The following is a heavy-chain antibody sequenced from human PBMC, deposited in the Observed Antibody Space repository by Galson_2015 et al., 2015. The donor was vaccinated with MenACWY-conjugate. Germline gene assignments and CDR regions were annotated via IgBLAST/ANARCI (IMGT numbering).Heavy chain of an antibody. V-gene: IGHV4-39*01. CDR2: IYYSGST. Sequence: ETLSLTCTVSGGPISSSSYYWGWIRQPPGKGLEWIGSIYYSGSTYYNPSLKSRVTISVDTSKNQVSLKLSSVTAADTAVYYCASLDSSGHIFDYWGQGTLVTVSS. J-gene: IGHJ4*02. CDR1: GGPISSSSYY. D-gene: IGHD3-22*01. CDR3: ASLDSSGHIFDY.